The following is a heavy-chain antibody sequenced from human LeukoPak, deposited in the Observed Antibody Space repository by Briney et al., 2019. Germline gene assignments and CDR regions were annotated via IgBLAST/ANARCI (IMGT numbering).Heavy chain of an antibody. CDR2: FDPEDGET. Sequence: ASVKVSCKVSGYTLTELSMHWVRQAPGKGLEWMGGFDPEDGETIYAQKFQGRVTITADKSTSTAYMELSSLRSEDTAVYYCARDAYYYDSSGYNYYFDYWGQGTLVTVSS. CDR3: ARDAYYYDSSGYNYYFDY. V-gene: IGHV1-24*01. D-gene: IGHD3-22*01. J-gene: IGHJ4*02. CDR1: GYTLTELS.